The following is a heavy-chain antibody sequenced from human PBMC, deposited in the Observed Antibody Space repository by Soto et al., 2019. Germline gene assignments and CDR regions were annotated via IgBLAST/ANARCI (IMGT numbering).Heavy chain of an antibody. D-gene: IGHD5-12*01. CDR1: AGSITSYY. CDR2: IYYSGST. V-gene: IGHV4-59*01. CDR3: ARSPDSGYDRAYYYYYMDV. J-gene: IGHJ6*03. Sequence: SETLSLTCTVSAGSITSYYWSWIRQPPGKGLEWIGYIYYSGSTNYNPSLKSRVTISVDTSKNQFSLKLSSVTAADTAVYYCARSPDSGYDRAYYYYYMDVWGKGTTVTVSS.